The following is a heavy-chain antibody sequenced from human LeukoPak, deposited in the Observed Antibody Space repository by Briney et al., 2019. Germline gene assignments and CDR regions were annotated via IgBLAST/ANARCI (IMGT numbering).Heavy chain of an antibody. CDR1: GYTFTSYD. J-gene: IGHJ5*02. Sequence: ASVKVSCKASGYTFTSYDINWVRQAPGQGLERMGWMNPNSGNTGYAQKFQGRVTITSHTSISTAYMELSSLRSEDTAVYYCARGGGSAAARRFDPWGQGTLVTVSS. V-gene: IGHV1-8*03. D-gene: IGHD6-13*01. CDR3: ARGGGSAAARRFDP. CDR2: MNPNSGNT.